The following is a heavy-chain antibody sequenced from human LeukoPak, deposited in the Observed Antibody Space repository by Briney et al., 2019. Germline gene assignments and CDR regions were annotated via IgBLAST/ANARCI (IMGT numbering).Heavy chain of an antibody. CDR2: ISLDSDRR. CDR1: GFTFDRYA. J-gene: IGHJ6*02. Sequence: GGSLRLSCVGYGFTFDRYAMHWVRQAPGKGLEWVSGISLDSDRRDYADSVKGRFIVSKDDAKKSLYLQMNSLRSEDTVLYYCTKDLTPGGADVWGQGTTVTVSS. CDR3: TKDLTPGGADV. V-gene: IGHV3-9*01. D-gene: IGHD3-10*01.